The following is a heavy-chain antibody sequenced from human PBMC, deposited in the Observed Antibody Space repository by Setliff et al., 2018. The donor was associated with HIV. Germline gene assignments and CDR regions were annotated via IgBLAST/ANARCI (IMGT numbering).Heavy chain of an antibody. J-gene: IGHJ4*02. CDR1: GFTFGGFA. CDR2: ITGSGGNT. CDR3: AKGRYDDWYYFDY. Sequence: GGSLRLSCVPSGFTFGGFAMSWVRQAPGRGLEWVSAITGSGGNTYYADSVKGRFTISRDNSENTLYLQMNSLRADDTAMYYCAKGRYDDWYYFDYWGPGTLVTVSS. V-gene: IGHV3-23*01. D-gene: IGHD4-17*01.